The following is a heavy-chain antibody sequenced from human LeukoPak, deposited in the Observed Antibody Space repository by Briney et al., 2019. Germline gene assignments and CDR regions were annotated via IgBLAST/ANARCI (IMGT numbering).Heavy chain of an antibody. V-gene: IGHV7-4-1*02. J-gene: IGHJ4*02. CDR1: GYTFTDYD. CDR3: ARAFQLWPPALVGY. CDR2: INTNTGNP. Sequence: ASVRVSCKTSGYTFTDYDITWVRQAPGQGLEWMGWINTNTGNPTYAQGFTGRFVFSLDTSVSTAYLQISSLKAEDTAVYYCARAFQLWPPALVGYWGQGTLVTVSS. D-gene: IGHD5-18*01.